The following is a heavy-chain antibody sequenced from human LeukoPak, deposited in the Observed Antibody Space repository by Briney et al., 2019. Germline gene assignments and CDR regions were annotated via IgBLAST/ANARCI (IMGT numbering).Heavy chain of an antibody. Sequence: PGGSLRLSCVASGFTFSTYWMSWVRQAPGKGLEWVANLKQDGSVKHYVDSVKGRFTISRDNAKNSLYLQMTNLRAEDTAVYYCATSADSPGNSWGQGTRITVSS. V-gene: IGHV3-7*01. CDR2: LKQDGSVK. CDR1: GFTFSTYW. CDR3: ATSADSPGNS. J-gene: IGHJ4*02. D-gene: IGHD4-23*01.